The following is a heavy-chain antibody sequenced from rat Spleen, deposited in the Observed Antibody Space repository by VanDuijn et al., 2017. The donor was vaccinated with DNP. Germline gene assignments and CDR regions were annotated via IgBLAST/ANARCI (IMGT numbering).Heavy chain of an antibody. CDR3: TTDFERGY. Sequence: EVQLVESDGGLVQPGRSLKVSCAASGFTFSDYNMAWVRQAPKKGLEWVATIVHDGSRTYYQDSVKGRFTISRDNAKSILYLQMDSLRSEDTATYYCTTDFERGYWGQGTLVTVSS. V-gene: IGHV5S10*01. CDR2: IVHDGSRT. CDR1: GFTFSDYN. D-gene: IGHD1-11*01. J-gene: IGHJ3*01.